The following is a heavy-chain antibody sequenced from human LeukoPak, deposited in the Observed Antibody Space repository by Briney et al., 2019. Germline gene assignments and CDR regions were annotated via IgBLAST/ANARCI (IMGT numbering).Heavy chain of an antibody. CDR1: GGSISSHY. V-gene: IGHV4-59*11. CDR3: AREAVHVLDAFDI. Sequence: SETLSLTCTVSGGSISSHYWSWIRQPPGKGLEWIGYIYYSGSTNYNPSLKSRVTISVDTSKNQFSLKLSSVTAADTAVYYCAREAVHVLDAFDIWGQGTTVTVSS. D-gene: IGHD6-19*01. J-gene: IGHJ3*02. CDR2: IYYSGST.